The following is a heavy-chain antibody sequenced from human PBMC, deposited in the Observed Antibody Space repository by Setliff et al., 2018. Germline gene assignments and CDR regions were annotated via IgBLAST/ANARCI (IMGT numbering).Heavy chain of an antibody. J-gene: IGHJ4*02. CDR2: INPHGSEK. CDR1: GLSYTNDW. D-gene: IGHD3-10*01. CDR3: FGAGTCSY. V-gene: IGHV3-7*01. Sequence: GGSLRLSCTASGLSYTNDWVSWIRQAPGKGLEWLASINPHGSEKYYADSVKGRFTISRDNAKNSLSLQMNNLRTEDTAVYYCFGAGTCSYWGQGTLVTVSS.